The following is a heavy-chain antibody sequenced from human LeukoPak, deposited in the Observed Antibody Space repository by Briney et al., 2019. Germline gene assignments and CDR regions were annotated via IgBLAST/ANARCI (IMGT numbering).Heavy chain of an antibody. J-gene: IGHJ4*02. V-gene: IGHV3-30*02. CDR2: IRYDGSNK. CDR3: ARVKIEWFGELSYFDY. D-gene: IGHD3-10*01. CDR1: GFTFSSYG. Sequence: GGSLRLSCAASGFTFSSYGMHWVRQAPGKGLEWVAFIRYDGSNKYYADSVKGRFTISRDNSKNTLYLQMNSLRAEDTAVYYCARVKIEWFGELSYFDYWGQGALVTVSS.